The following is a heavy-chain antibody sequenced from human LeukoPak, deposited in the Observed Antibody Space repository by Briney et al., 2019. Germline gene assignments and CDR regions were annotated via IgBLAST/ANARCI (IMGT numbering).Heavy chain of an antibody. J-gene: IGHJ4*02. CDR1: GFTFSSYT. CDR2: QDGNNK. Sequence: GGSLRPSCAASGFTFSSYTFHWVRQAPGKGLEWVAVQDGNNKYYTDSVKGRLTISRDNSKNTLYLQMNSLRAEDTAVYYCARDDRGYSGYHFDHWGQGTLVTVSS. CDR3: ARDDRGYSGYHFDH. D-gene: IGHD5-12*01. V-gene: IGHV3-30-3*01.